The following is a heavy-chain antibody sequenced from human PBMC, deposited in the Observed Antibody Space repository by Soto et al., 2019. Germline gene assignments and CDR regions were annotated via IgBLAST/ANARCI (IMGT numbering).Heavy chain of an antibody. V-gene: IGHV4-59*01. CDR1: GGSISSYY. Sequence: KTSETLSLTCTVSGGSISSYYWSWIRQPPGKGLEWIGYIYYSGSTNYNPSLKSRVTISVDTSKNQFSLKLSSVTAADTAVYYCARAPRGYSYGHFDYWGQGTLVTVSS. CDR3: ARAPRGYSYGHFDY. J-gene: IGHJ4*02. D-gene: IGHD5-18*01. CDR2: IYYSGST.